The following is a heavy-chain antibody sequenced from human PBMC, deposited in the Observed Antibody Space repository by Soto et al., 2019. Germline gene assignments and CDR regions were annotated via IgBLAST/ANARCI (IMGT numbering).Heavy chain of an antibody. D-gene: IGHD1-26*01. J-gene: IGHJ4*02. V-gene: IGHV3-23*01. CDR2: ISDSGGTS. Sequence: GGSLRLSCAASGFIFSNYVMSWVRQAPGKGLEWVLSISDSGGTSYYADSVKGRFTISRDNSKNTLYLQMNSLRAEDTAIYYCAKSPRALLTFDYWGQGTLVTVSS. CDR3: AKSPRALLTFDY. CDR1: GFIFSNYV.